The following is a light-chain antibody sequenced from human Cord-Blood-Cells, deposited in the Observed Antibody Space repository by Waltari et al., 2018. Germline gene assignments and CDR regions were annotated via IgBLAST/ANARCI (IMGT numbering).Light chain of an antibody. CDR3: QQYNNWYT. J-gene: IGKJ2*01. CDR2: GAS. CDR1: QSVSSN. V-gene: IGKV3-15*01. Sequence: IVIRHSPATLSESPGERATLACRASQSVSSNFSWYQQKPGQAPRLLIYGASTRATGIPARFSGSGSGTEFTLTISSLQSEDFAVYYCQQYNNWYTFGQGTKLEIK.